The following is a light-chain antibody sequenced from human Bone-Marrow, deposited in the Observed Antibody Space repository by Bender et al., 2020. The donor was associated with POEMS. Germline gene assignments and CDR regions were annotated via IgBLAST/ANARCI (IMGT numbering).Light chain of an antibody. V-gene: IGLV3-1*01. CDR2: QDN. CDR3: SSYAGRDSWV. J-gene: IGLJ3*02. CDR1: QLGDKY. Sequence: SYELTQPPSVSVSPGQTANITCSGYQLGDKYVSWYQQKPGQSPLVVMYQDNIRPSGIPDRFSGSKSDNTASLTISGLQAEDEADYYCSSYAGRDSWVFGGGTRLIVL.